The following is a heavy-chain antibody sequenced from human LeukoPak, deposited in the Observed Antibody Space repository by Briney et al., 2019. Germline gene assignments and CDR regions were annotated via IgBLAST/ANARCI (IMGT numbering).Heavy chain of an antibody. CDR2: NYNGDSDT. D-gene: IGHD3-22*01. V-gene: IGHV5-51*01. CDR3: ARLPLHYYYDSSGYYYDY. CDR1: GCSITSYW. Sequence: GEALQISYEGAGCSITSYWIGWGRPVPGKGEGRGGINYNGDSDTRDSPSFQGQVTISPDKSISTAYLQWSSLKASDTAMYYCARLPLHYYYDSSGYYYDYWGQGTLVTVSS. J-gene: IGHJ4*02.